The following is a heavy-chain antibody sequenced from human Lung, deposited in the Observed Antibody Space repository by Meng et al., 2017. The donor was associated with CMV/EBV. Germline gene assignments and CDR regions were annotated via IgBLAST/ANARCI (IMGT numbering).Heavy chain of an antibody. J-gene: IGHJ6*02. CDR2: INPSGGST. D-gene: IGHD2-2*01. CDR3: STSCSQWGYYYYYGMYV. CDR1: GYTFTSYY. Sequence: SVXVSXXASGYTFTSYYMHWVRQAPGQGLEWMGIINPSGGSTSYAQKFQGRVTMTRDTSTSTVYMELSSLRSEDTAVYYCSTSCSQWGYYYYYGMYVWGQGXTVTVSS. V-gene: IGHV1-46*01.